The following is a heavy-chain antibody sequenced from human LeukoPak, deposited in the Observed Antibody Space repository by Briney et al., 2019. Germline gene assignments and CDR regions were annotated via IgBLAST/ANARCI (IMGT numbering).Heavy chain of an antibody. J-gene: IGHJ3*02. CDR2: IYSGGST. V-gene: IGHV3-53*01. CDR3: AKMYYDSSGYYGAFDI. Sequence: GGSLRLSCAASGFTVSSNYMSWVRQAPGKGLEWVSVIYSGGSTYYADSVKGRFTISRDNSKNTLYLQMNSLRAEDTAVYYCAKMYYDSSGYYGAFDIWGQGTMVTVSS. D-gene: IGHD3-22*01. CDR1: GFTVSSNY.